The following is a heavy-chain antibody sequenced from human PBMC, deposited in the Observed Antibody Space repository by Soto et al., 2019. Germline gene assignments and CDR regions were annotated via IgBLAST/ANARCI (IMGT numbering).Heavy chain of an antibody. CDR3: TRDIGWNVLDY. J-gene: IGHJ4*02. CDR1: GLSFRSYW. Sequence: EAQLVESGGGFVPPGGSLGLSCEVSGLSFRSYWMGWVRQAPGKGLQWVSNIKQDGSEVQYLDSVRGRFIISRDNARNSLYLQMNSVRDEDTGLYYCTRDIGWNVLDYWGQGTLVTV. D-gene: IGHD1-1*01. V-gene: IGHV3-7*01. CDR2: IKQDGSEV.